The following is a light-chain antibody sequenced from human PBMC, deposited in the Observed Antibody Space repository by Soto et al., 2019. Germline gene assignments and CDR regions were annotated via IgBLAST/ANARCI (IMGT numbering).Light chain of an antibody. J-gene: IGKJ2*01. V-gene: IGKV1-39*01. CDR1: QTISTY. CDR3: QKSSSIPYT. Sequence: DIQMTQSPSSLSASVGDRVTSTCRASQTISTYLNWYQQIPGKAPKLLIYGASNLQNGVPSRFSGSGSGTDFTLTISSLQPEDFATYYCQKSSSIPYTFGQGKKLEIK. CDR2: GAS.